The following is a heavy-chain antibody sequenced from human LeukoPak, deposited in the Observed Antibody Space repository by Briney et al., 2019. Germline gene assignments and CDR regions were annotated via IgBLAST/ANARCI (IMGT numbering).Heavy chain of an antibody. CDR3: ARRGTRWYFDY. J-gene: IGHJ4*02. CDR1: GGSISSSSYY. Sequence: SETLSLTCTVSGGSISSSSYYWGWIRQPPGKGPEWIGSIHHPGSTYYHLSFKSRVTISVDTSNNQFSLRLRSVTAADTAVYYCARRGTRWYFDYWGQGTLVTVSS. D-gene: IGHD1-14*01. V-gene: IGHV4-39*01. CDR2: IHHPGST.